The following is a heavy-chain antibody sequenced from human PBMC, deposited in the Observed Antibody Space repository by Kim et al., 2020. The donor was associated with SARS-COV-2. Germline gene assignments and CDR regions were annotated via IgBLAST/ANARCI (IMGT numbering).Heavy chain of an antibody. CDR2: ICRSSCDAK. J-gene: IGHJ6*02. CDR3: ARWNGGMDV. V-gene: IGHV3-11*04. Sequence: GGSLRLSFAASGFSFSDYYMGWMRQAPGKGLEWVSYICRSSCDAKYYADSVKGRFTISRENAKNLLFLQMNSLRVEDTAVYYCARWNGGMDVWGQGTTVTVSS. CDR1: GFSFSDYY. D-gene: IGHD3-3*01.